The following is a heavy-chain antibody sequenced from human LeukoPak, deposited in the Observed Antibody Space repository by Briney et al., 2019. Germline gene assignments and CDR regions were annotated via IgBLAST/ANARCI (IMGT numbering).Heavy chain of an antibody. CDR3: ARALGDYVWGSYRPYYSDY. D-gene: IGHD3-16*02. V-gene: IGHV1-2*02. J-gene: IGHJ4*02. CDR1: GYTFNGYY. CDR2: INPNSGGT. Sequence: ASVKVSCKASGYTFNGYYMHWVRQAPGQGLEWMGWINPNSGGTNYAQKFQGRVTMTRDTSISAAYMELSRLRSDDTAVYYCARALGDYVWGSYRPYYSDYWGQGTLVTVSS.